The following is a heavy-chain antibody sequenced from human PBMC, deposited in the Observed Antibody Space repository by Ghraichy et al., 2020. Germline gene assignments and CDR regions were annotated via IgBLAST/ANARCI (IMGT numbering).Heavy chain of an antibody. CDR2: INGDGTSV. CDR3: ARGGEYIYGLIDY. D-gene: IGHD5-18*01. J-gene: IGHJ4*02. V-gene: IGHV3-74*01. CDR1: GFTFSSHW. Sequence: GGSLRLSCAASGFTFSSHWMHWVRQAPGKGLVWVSRINGDGTSVTTANSVRGRFTISRDNAKSTLFLQMNSLGADDTAVYYCARGGEYIYGLIDYWGQGTLVTVSS.